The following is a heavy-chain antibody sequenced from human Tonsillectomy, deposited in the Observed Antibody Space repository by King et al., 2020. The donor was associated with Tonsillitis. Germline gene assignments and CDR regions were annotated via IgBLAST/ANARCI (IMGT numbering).Heavy chain of an antibody. CDR2: IYYSGST. CDR1: GGSISSGGYY. V-gene: IGHV4-31*03. J-gene: IGHJ4*02. Sequence: VQLQESGPGLVKPSQTLSLTCTVSGGSISSGGYYWSWIRQLPGKGLEWIGYIYYSGSTYYNPSLKSRVTMSVDTSKDQFSLKLRSVTAADTAVYYCARGFCSGGSCYSVEYFDYWGQGTLVTVSS. CDR3: ARGFCSGGSCYSVEYFDY. D-gene: IGHD2-15*01.